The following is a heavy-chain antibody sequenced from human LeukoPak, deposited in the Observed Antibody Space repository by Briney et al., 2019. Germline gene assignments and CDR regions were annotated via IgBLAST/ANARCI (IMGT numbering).Heavy chain of an antibody. Sequence: PSETLSLTCAVSGGSISSGGYSWSWIRQPPGKGLEWIGYIYYSGSTYYNPSLKSRVTISVDTSKNQFSLKLSSVTAADTAVYYSARGPLTVTRGFDPWGQGTLVTVSS. CDR2: IYYSGST. CDR3: ARGPLTVTRGFDP. CDR1: GGSISSGGYS. V-gene: IGHV4-30-4*07. D-gene: IGHD4-17*01. J-gene: IGHJ5*02.